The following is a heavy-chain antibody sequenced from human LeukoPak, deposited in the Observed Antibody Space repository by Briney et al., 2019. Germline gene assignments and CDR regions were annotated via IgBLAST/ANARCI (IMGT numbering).Heavy chain of an antibody. CDR2: IYYSGST. CDR3: ARDRTDDYGDYGGGGYGMDV. J-gene: IGHJ6*02. CDR1: GGSISSYY. V-gene: IGHV4-59*01. Sequence: PSGTLSLTCTVSGGSISSYYWSWIRQPPGKGLEWIGYIYYSGSTNYNPSLKSRVTISVDTSKNQFSLKLSSVTAADTAVYYCARDRTDDYGDYGGGGYGMDVWGQGTTVTVSS. D-gene: IGHD4-17*01.